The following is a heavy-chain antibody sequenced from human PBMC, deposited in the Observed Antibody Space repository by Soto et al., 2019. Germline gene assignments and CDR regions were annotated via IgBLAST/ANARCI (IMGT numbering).Heavy chain of an antibody. D-gene: IGHD3-10*01. CDR1: GFTFSDYY. CDR3: ARSASEFDY. CDR2: ISSSSSKT. Sequence: QVQLVESGGGLVTPGGSLRLSCVASGFTFSDYYMTWIRQAPGKGLEWVSYISSSSSKTNYADSVKGRFTVSRDDARNSLYLQMNSLRAEDTAVYYCARSASEFDYWGQGTLVTVSS. V-gene: IGHV3-11*05. J-gene: IGHJ4*02.